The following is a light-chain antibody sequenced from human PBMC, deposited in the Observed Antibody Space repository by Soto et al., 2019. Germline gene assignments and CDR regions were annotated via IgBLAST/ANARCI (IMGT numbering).Light chain of an antibody. J-gene: IGKJ2*01. Sequence: ETVLTQSPGTLSLSPGERATLSCRASQSVTSNYLAWYQQKPGQAPGLLIYGASTRATGIPDRFSGSGSGTDFTLTISRLEPEDFAVYYCQQYDDSRTFGQGTKLEIK. CDR3: QQYDDSRT. CDR1: QSVTSNY. V-gene: IGKV3-20*01. CDR2: GAS.